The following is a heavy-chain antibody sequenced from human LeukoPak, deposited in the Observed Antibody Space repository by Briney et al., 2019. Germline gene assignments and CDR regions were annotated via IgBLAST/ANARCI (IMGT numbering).Heavy chain of an antibody. J-gene: IGHJ4*02. V-gene: IGHV4-59*01. CDR2: IYYSGST. D-gene: IGHD3-22*01. CDR1: GASIGSYY. Sequence: SETLSLTCTVSGASIGSYYWSWIRQPPGKGLEWIGYIYYSGSTNYNPSLESRVTISVDTSKNQFSLKLSSVTAADTAVYYCASSGGYYTFDYWGQGTLVTVSS. CDR3: ASSGGYYTFDY.